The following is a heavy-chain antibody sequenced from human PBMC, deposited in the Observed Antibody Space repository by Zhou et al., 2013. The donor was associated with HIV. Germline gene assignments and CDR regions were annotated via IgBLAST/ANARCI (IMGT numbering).Heavy chain of an antibody. J-gene: IGHJ4*02. V-gene: IGHV1-69*05. CDR1: GGTLNSYA. Sequence: QVQLVQSGAEVRKPGSSVKVSCKASGGTLNSYALTWVRQAPGQGLEWMGGIIPIFGTVNYAQKFQDRLTITTDGSTRTAYMELSGLTSEDTAVYFCATIPHLSGGSVDMTAIGGGDYWGRGTPGHRVL. CDR2: IIPIFGTV. CDR3: ATIPHLSGGSVDMTAIGGGDY. D-gene: IGHD3-16*01.